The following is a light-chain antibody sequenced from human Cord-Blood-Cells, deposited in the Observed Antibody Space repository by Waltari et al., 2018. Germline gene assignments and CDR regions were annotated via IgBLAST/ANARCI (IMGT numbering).Light chain of an antibody. CDR2: AAS. Sequence: IQMTQSPSSLSASVGDRVTLTCRASQSISSYLNWYQQKPGKAPKLLIYAASSVQSGVPSRFSGSGSGTDFTLTISSLQPEDFATYYCQQSYSTPLTFGGGTKVEIK. V-gene: IGKV1-39*01. J-gene: IGKJ4*01. CDR1: QSISSY. CDR3: QQSYSTPLT.